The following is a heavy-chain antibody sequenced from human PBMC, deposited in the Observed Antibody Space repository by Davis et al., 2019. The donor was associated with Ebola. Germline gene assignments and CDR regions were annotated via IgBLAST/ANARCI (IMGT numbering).Heavy chain of an antibody. V-gene: IGHV3-7*03. D-gene: IGHD2-15*01. J-gene: IGHJ6*02. CDR3: ARDQKRPAAIYGMDV. CDR2: IKQDGSEK. CDR1: GFTFSSYW. Sequence: GESLKISCAASGFTFSSYWMSWVRQAPGKGLEWVANIKQDGSEKYYVDSVKGRFTISRDNAKNSLYLQMNSLRAEDTAVYYCARDQKRPAAIYGMDVWGQGTTVTVSS.